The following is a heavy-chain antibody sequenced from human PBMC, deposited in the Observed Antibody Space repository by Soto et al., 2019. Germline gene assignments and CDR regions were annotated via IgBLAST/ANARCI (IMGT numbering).Heavy chain of an antibody. CDR1: GFSLTTSGVG. V-gene: IGHV2-5*02. D-gene: IGHD3-3*01. J-gene: IGHJ4*02. CDR3: AHRVLRTVFGLVTTTAIYFDF. CDR2: IYWDDDK. Sequence: QITLNESGPTVVRPTETLTLTCRFSGFSLTTSGVGVGSIRQSPGKAPEWLALIYWDDDKRYSASLKSRLTITKATSKNQVVLTVSDLDPTDTATYYCAHRVLRTVFGLVTTTAIYFDFWGQGTPVAVSS.